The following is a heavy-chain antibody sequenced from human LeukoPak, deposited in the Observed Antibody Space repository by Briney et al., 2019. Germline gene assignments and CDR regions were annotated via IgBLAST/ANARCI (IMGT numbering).Heavy chain of an antibody. Sequence: GGSLRLSCAASGFTFSSYSMNWVRQAPGKGLEWVSYISSSSSTIYYADSVKGRFTISRDNAKNSLYLQMNSLRAEDTAVYYCARENTMIDYWGQGTLVTVSS. CDR3: ARENTMIDY. J-gene: IGHJ4*02. V-gene: IGHV3-48*01. CDR1: GFTFSSYS. D-gene: IGHD3-22*01. CDR2: ISSSSSTI.